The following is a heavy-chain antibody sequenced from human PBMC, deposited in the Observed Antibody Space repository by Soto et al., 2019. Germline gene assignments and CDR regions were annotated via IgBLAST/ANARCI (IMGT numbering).Heavy chain of an antibody. CDR2: INYSGST. Sequence: QVQLQESGPGLVKPSQTLSLTCTVSGGSISSGGYYWTWIRQHPGKGLEWIGYINYSGSTYYNPSPESRITISVDTSKNQFSLKLSSVTAADTAVYYCARAWYSSGWHYFDYWGQGTLVTVSS. CDR1: GGSISSGGYY. CDR3: ARAWYSSGWHYFDY. V-gene: IGHV4-31*03. J-gene: IGHJ4*02. D-gene: IGHD6-19*01.